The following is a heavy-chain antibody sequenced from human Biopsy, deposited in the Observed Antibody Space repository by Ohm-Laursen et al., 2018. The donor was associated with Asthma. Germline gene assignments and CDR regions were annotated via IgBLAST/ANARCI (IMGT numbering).Heavy chain of an antibody. Sequence: ASAKVSCKASGYTDTRYAINWVRQAPGQGLEWMGWINTNTGNPTYAQRFTGRFVFSLDTSVNTAHLQISSLKAEDTAVYYCARMISYYHEMRAPFFDYWGQGTLVTVSS. CDR1: GYTDTRYA. CDR3: ARMISYYHEMRAPFFDY. CDR2: INTNTGNP. J-gene: IGHJ4*02. V-gene: IGHV7-4-1*02. D-gene: IGHD3-22*01.